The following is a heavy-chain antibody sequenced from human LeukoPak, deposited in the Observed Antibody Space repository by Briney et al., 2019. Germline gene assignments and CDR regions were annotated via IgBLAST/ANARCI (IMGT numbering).Heavy chain of an antibody. V-gene: IGHV3-9*01. Sequence: PGGSLRLSCAASGFTFDDYAMHWVRQAPGKGLEWVSGISWNSGSIGYADSVKGRFTISRDNAKNSLYLQMNSLRAEDTALYYCAKGSGAFDIWGQGTMVTVSS. CDR2: ISWNSGSI. CDR1: GFTFDDYA. J-gene: IGHJ3*02. CDR3: AKGSGAFDI.